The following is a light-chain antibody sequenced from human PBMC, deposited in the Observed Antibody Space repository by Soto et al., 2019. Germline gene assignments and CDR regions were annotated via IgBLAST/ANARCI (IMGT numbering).Light chain of an antibody. J-gene: IGKJ4*01. CDR2: DAS. CDR3: QQRSNWFT. CDR1: QSVSSY. V-gene: IGKV3-11*01. Sequence: EIVLTQSPGTLSLSAGERATLSCRASQSVSSYLAWYQQKPGQAPRLLIYDASNRATGIPARFSGSGSGTDFTLTISSLEPEDFAVYYCQQRSNWFTFGGGTKVEIK.